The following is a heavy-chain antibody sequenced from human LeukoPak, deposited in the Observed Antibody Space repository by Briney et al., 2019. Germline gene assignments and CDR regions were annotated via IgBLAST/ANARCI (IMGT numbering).Heavy chain of an antibody. CDR1: GFTFSSYG. CDR2: IRYDGSNK. V-gene: IGHV3-30*02. Sequence: GGSLRLSCAASGFTFSSYGMHWVRQAPGKGLEWVAFIRYDGSNKYYADSVKGRFTISRDNPKNTLYLQMNSLRAEDTAVYYCAKLSVHYDFWSGADAFDIWGQGTMVTVSS. D-gene: IGHD3-3*01. CDR3: AKLSVHYDFWSGADAFDI. J-gene: IGHJ3*02.